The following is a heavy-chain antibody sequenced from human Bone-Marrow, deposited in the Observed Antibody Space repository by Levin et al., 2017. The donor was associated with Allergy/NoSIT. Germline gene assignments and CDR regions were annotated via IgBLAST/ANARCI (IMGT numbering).Heavy chain of an antibody. V-gene: IGHV1-2*06. CDR1: GYTFTGYY. J-gene: IGHJ4*02. Sequence: GESLKISCKASGYTFTGYYMHWVRQAPGQGLEWMGRINPNSGGTNYAQKFQGRVTMTRDTSISTAYMELSRLRSDDTAVYYCARDTTGGYDFWSGTLDYWGQGTLVTVSS. CDR2: INPNSGGT. CDR3: ARDTTGGYDFWSGTLDY. D-gene: IGHD3-3*01.